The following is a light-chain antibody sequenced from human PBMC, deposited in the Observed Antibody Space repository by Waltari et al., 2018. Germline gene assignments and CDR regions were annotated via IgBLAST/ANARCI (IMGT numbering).Light chain of an antibody. V-gene: IGLV1-44*01. CDR1: SSNIGSNT. Sequence: QSMLTQPPSASGPPGQRVTIPCSGSSSNIGSNTVNWYQQLPGTAPKLLIYSNNQRPSGVPDRFSGSKSGTSASLAISGLQSEDEADYYCAAWDDSLNGPVFGGGTKLTVL. CDR2: SNN. CDR3: AAWDDSLNGPV. J-gene: IGLJ2*01.